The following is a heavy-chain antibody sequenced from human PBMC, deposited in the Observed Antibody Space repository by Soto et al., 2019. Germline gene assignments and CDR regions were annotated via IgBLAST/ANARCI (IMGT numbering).Heavy chain of an antibody. Sequence: PSETLSLTCTVSGGSISTGSYYWTWIRQPPGKGLEWIGYVYYTGTTTYSPSLKSRVTISVDTSMNQISLKLSSVTAADTAFYYCARLGGSYQSLDTWGQGTLVPVYS. V-gene: IGHV4-61*01. D-gene: IGHD3-22*01. CDR2: VYYTGTT. CDR3: ARLGGSYQSLDT. CDR1: GGSISTGSYY. J-gene: IGHJ5*02.